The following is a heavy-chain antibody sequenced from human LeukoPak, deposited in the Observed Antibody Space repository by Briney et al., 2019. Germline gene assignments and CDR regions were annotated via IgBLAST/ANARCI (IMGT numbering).Heavy chain of an antibody. CDR2: ISWNSGSI. CDR1: GFTFDDYA. V-gene: IGHV3-9*01. CDR3: AKDRGLEVRGIDY. D-gene: IGHD3-10*01. Sequence: QAGGSLRLSCAASGFTFDDYAMHWVRQAPGKGLEWVSGISWNSGSIGYADSVKGRFTISRDNAKNSLYLQMNSLRAEDTALYYCAKDRGLEVRGIDYWGQGTLVTVSS. J-gene: IGHJ4*02.